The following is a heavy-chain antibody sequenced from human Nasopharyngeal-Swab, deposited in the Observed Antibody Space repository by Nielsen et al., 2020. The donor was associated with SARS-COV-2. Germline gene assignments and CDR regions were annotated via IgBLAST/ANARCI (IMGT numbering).Heavy chain of an antibody. CDR1: GGSISTDRYY. J-gene: IGHJ5*02. D-gene: IGHD1-26*01. CDR2: IYHSGNT. V-gene: IGHV4-39*01. CDR3: AKSYSVQPGKMNWFDP. Sequence: SETLSLTCTVSGGSISTDRYYWGWIRQPPGRGLEWIGSIYHSGNTYYNPSLKSRVTISVDTSKDQFSLQLTSVTAADTAVYYCAKSYSVQPGKMNWFDPWGQGTLVTVSS.